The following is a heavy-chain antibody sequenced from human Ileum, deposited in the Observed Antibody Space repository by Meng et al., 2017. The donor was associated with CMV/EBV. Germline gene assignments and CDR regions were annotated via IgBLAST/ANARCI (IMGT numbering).Heavy chain of an antibody. J-gene: IGHJ5*02. CDR3: ARGRKRTIFGVVISRDNWFDP. CDR1: GGTFSSSG. Sequence: SVKVSCKASGGTFSSSGISWVRQAPGQGLEWMGGIIPIFGTANYAQKFQGRVTITTDESTSTAYMELSSLRSEDTAVYYCARGRKRTIFGVVISRDNWFDPWGQGTLVTVSS. V-gene: IGHV1-69*05. D-gene: IGHD3-3*01. CDR2: IIPIFGTA.